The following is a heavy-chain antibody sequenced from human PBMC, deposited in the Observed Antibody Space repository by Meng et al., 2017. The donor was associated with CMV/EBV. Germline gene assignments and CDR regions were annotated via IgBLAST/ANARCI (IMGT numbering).Heavy chain of an antibody. CDR3: ARTDCSSTSCPKYYFDY. D-gene: IGHD2-2*01. J-gene: IGHJ4*02. CDR2: INWNGGST. Sequence: GESLKIPCAASGFTFDDYGMSWVRQAPGKGLEWVSGINWNGGSTGYADSVKGRFTISRDNAKNSLYLQMNSLRAEDTALYYCARTDCSSTSCPKYYFDYWGQGTLVTVSS. V-gene: IGHV3-20*04. CDR1: GFTFDDYG.